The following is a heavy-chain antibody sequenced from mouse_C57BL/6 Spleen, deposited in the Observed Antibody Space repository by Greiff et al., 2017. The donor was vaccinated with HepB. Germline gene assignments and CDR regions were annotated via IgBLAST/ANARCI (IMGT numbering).Heavy chain of an antibody. V-gene: IGHV5-4*01. D-gene: IGHD2-1*01. Sequence: EVKVEESGGGLVKPGGSLKLSCAASGFTFSSYAMSWVRQTPEKRLEWVATISDGGSYTYYPDNVKGRFTISRDNAKNNLYLQMSHLKSEDTAMYYGARDGLGYYGNYPYYFDYWGQGTTLTVSS. CDR1: GFTFSSYA. CDR3: ARDGLGYYGNYPYYFDY. J-gene: IGHJ2*01. CDR2: ISDGGSYT.